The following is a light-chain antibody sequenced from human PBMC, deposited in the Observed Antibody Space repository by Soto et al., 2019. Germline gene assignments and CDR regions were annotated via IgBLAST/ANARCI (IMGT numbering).Light chain of an antibody. V-gene: IGLV2-14*01. CDR1: SSDVGGYNY. Sequence: QSALTQPASVAGSPGQSITISCTGTSSDVGGYNYVSWYQQHPGKAPKLMIYEVSNRPSGVSNHFSGSKSGNTASLTISGLQAEDEAEYYCSSYTSSDTWLFGGGTNLTVL. CDR2: EVS. CDR3: SSYTSSDTWL. J-gene: IGLJ3*02.